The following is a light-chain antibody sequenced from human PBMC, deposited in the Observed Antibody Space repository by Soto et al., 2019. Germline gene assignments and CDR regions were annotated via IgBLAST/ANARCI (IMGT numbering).Light chain of an antibody. CDR1: SSNIGSNT. Sequence: QSVLTQPPSASGTPGQRVTISCSGSSSNIGSNTVNWYQQLPGTAPKLLIYSSNQRPSGVPDRFSGSKSGTSASLAISGLQSDDEGDYYCQTFDSSLTISWVFGGGTKLTVL. CDR2: SSN. J-gene: IGLJ3*02. CDR3: QTFDSSLTISWV. V-gene: IGLV1-44*01.